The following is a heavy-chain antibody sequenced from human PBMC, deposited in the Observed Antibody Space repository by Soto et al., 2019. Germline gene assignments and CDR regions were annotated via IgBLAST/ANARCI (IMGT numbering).Heavy chain of an antibody. D-gene: IGHD3-10*01. CDR2: IIPIFGTA. J-gene: IGHJ3*02. V-gene: IGHV1-69*01. CDR1: GGTFSSYA. CDR3: AGRDSITMVRGGVAAFDI. Sequence: QVQLVQSGAEVKKPGSSVKVSCKASGGTFSSYAISWVRQAPGQGLEWMGGIIPIFGTANYAQKFQGRVTITADESTSTAYMELSSLRCEDTAVYYGAGRDSITMVRGGVAAFDIWGQGTMVTVSS.